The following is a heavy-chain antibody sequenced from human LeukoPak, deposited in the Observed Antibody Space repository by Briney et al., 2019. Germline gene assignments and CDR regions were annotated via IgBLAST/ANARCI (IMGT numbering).Heavy chain of an antibody. J-gene: IGHJ4*02. CDR2: ISSSSSTI. D-gene: IGHD1-26*01. V-gene: IGHV3-48*01. CDR3: ARDLSVVEGEGSDY. Sequence: GGSLRLSCAASGFTFNSYSMNWVRQAPGKGLEWVSYISSSSSTIYYADSVKGRFTISRDNAKNSLYLQMNSLRAEDTAVYYCARDLSVVEGEGSDYWGQGTLVTVSS. CDR1: GFTFNSYS.